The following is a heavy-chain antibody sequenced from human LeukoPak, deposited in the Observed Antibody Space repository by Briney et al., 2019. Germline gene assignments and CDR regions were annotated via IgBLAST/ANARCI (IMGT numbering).Heavy chain of an antibody. CDR3: ARQVRFLEWLFPDYYYYYGMDV. CDR1: GYTFTSYG. D-gene: IGHD3-3*01. J-gene: IGHJ6*02. CDR2: ISAYNGNT. V-gene: IGHV1-18*01. Sequence: ASVKVSCKASGYTFTSYGISWVRQAPGQGLEWMGWISAYNGNTNYAQKLQGRVTMTTDTSTSTAYMELRSLRSDGTAVYYCARQVRFLEWLFPDYYYYYGMDVWGQGTTVTVSS.